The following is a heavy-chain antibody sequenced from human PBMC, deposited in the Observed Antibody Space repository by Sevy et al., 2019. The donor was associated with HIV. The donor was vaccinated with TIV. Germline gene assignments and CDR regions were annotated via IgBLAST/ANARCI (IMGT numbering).Heavy chain of an antibody. Sequence: GESLKISCKGSGYIFPTYWIGWVRQMPGKGLEWMGIIYPGDSDTRYSPSFQGQVTISADKSITTAYLRWTSLKASDTAMYYCARGWGDLGFNYWGQGTLVTVSS. CDR1: GYIFPTYW. J-gene: IGHJ4*02. CDR3: ARGWGDLGFNY. V-gene: IGHV5-51*01. D-gene: IGHD3-16*01. CDR2: IYPGDSDT.